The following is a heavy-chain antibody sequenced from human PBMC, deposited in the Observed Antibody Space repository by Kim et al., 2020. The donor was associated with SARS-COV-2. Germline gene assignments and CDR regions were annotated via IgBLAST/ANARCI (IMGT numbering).Heavy chain of an antibody. CDR3: ARDKTYIAVAGYFDY. Sequence: QKLQGRVTMTTDTSTRTAYMELRSLRSDDTAVYYCARDKTYIAVAGYFDYWGQGTLVTVSS. J-gene: IGHJ4*02. D-gene: IGHD6-19*01. V-gene: IGHV1-18*01.